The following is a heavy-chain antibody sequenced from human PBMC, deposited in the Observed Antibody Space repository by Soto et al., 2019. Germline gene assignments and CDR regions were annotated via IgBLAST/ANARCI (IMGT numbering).Heavy chain of an antibody. J-gene: IGHJ6*02. CDR3: ARHDPFTIFGVVNHYGMDV. V-gene: IGHV5-10-1*01. D-gene: IGHD3-3*01. CDR1: GYSFTSYW. Sequence: PXESLKISCKGSGYSFTSYWISWVRQIPGKGLEWMGRIDPSDSYTNYSPSFQGHVTISADKSTSTAYLQWSSLKASDTAMYYCARHDPFTIFGVVNHYGMDVWGQGTTVTVSS. CDR2: IDPSDSYT.